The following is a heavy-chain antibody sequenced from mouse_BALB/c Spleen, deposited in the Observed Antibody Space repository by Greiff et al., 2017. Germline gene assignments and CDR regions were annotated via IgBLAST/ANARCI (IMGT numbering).Heavy chain of an antibody. CDR2: ISSGGSYT. J-gene: IGHJ3*01. Sequence: DVMLVESGGGLVKPGGSLKLSCAASGFTFSSYAMSWVRQSPEKRLEWVAEISSGGSYTYYPDTVTGRFTISRDNAKNTLYLEMSSLRSEDTAMYYCARYYYGSSPWFAYWGQGTLVTVSA. CDR1: GFTFSSYA. CDR3: ARYYYGSSPWFAY. D-gene: IGHD1-1*01. V-gene: IGHV5-9-4*01.